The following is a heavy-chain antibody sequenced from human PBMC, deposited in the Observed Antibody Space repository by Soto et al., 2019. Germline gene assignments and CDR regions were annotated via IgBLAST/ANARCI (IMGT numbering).Heavy chain of an antibody. CDR3: AKDKRAVTRVGNCFDP. J-gene: IGHJ5*02. CDR2: ISGSGGST. D-gene: IGHD4-17*01. V-gene: IGHV3-23*01. Sequence: EVQLLESGGGLVQPGGSLRLSCAASGFTFSSYAMSWVRQAPGKGLEWVSAISGSGGSTYYADSVKGRFTISRDNSKNTLYLQMNSLRAEDTAVYYCAKDKRAVTRVGNCFDPWGQGTLVTVSS. CDR1: GFTFSSYA.